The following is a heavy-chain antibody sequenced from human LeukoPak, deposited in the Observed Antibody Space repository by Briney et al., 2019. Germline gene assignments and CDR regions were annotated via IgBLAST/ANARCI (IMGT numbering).Heavy chain of an antibody. CDR1: GGSVSSYY. CDR2: IHNSGRT. D-gene: IGHD1-14*01. V-gene: IGHV4-59*08. J-gene: IGHJ4*02. CDR3: ARHGTISSESYFDY. Sequence: SETLSLTCGVSGGSVSSYYWSWIRQSPGKGLEWIGYIHNSGRTNYNPSLKSRVTGFVDTSKNQVSLRLSSVTAADTAVYYCARHGTISSESYFDYWGQGALVTVSS.